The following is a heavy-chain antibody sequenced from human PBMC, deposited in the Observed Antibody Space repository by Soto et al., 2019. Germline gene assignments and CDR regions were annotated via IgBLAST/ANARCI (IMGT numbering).Heavy chain of an antibody. Sequence: GGSLRLSCAASGFTFINYGMHWVRQAPGKGLEWVAVIWYDGSNINYEDSVKGRFTISRDNSRNTVYLQMNSLRADDTAVYYCARDASYYSLWSGYYPSRNGMDVWGQGTTVTVSS. CDR1: GFTFINYG. CDR3: ARDASYYSLWSGYYPSRNGMDV. V-gene: IGHV3-33*01. J-gene: IGHJ6*02. D-gene: IGHD3-3*01. CDR2: IWYDGSNI.